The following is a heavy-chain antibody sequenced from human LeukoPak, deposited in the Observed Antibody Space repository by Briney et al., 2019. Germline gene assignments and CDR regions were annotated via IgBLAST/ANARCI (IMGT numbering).Heavy chain of an antibody. CDR3: ARDSSGYYHGAYYYYMDV. V-gene: IGHV3-48*03. Sequence: HTGGSLRLSCAASGFTFSSYEMNWVRQAPGKGLEWVSYISSSGSTIYYADSVKGRCTISRDNAKNSLYLQMNSLRAEDTAVYYCARDSSGYYHGAYYYYMDVWGKGTTVTVSS. D-gene: IGHD3-22*01. CDR2: ISSSGSTI. CDR1: GFTFSSYE. J-gene: IGHJ6*03.